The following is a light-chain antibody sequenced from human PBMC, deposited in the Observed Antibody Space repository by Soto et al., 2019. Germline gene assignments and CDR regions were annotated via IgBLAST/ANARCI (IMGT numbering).Light chain of an antibody. J-gene: IGKJ3*01. CDR1: QSVSSSF. CDR2: GAS. V-gene: IGKV3-20*01. CDR3: QQRYSWPPRVT. Sequence: EIVLTQSPGTLSLSPGERATLSCRASQSVSSSFLAWYQQKPGQAPRLLIYGASNRATGIPDSFSGSGSGTDFTLTISRLEPQDFAVYYCQQRYSWPPRVTFGPGTKVDIK.